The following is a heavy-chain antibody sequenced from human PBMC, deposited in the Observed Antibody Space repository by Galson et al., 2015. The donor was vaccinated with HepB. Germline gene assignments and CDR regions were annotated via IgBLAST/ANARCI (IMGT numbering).Heavy chain of an antibody. Sequence: SLRLSCAASGFTFSSYGMHWVRQAPGKGLEWVAVIWNDGINKYYAYSVKGRFTISRDNSKNTMYLQMNSLRAEDTAVYYCAREFITIFGVVTRPFDYWGQGTLVTVSS. CDR3: AREFITIFGVVTRPFDY. D-gene: IGHD3-3*01. CDR1: GFTFSSYG. J-gene: IGHJ4*02. V-gene: IGHV3-33*01. CDR2: IWNDGINK.